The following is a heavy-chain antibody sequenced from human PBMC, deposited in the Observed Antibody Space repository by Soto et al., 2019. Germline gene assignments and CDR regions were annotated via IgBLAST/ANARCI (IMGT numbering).Heavy chain of an antibody. CDR3: ARDRGPVAGYYYYYYYGMDV. Sequence: LSLTCTVSGGSISSGDYYWSWIRQPPGKGLEWIGYIYYSGSTYHNPSLKSRVTISVDTSKNQFSLKLSSVTAADTAVYYCARDRGPVAGYYYYYYYGMDVWGQGTTVTVSS. CDR1: GGSISSGDYY. D-gene: IGHD6-19*01. J-gene: IGHJ6*02. V-gene: IGHV4-30-4*01. CDR2: IYYSGST.